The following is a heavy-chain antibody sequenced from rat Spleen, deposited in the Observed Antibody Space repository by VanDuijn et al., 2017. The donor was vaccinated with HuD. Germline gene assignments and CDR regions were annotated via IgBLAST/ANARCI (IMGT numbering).Heavy chain of an antibody. CDR3: ARHATTVGFDY. CDR2: ISYDGSRT. J-gene: IGHJ2*01. Sequence: EVQLVESDGGLVQPGRSLKLSCAASGFTLSDHYMAWVRQTPTKGLEWVATISYDGSRTYYRDSVKGRFTISRDNAKSTLYLQMDSLRSEDTATYYCARHATTVGFDYWGQGVMVTVSS. V-gene: IGHV5-29*01. D-gene: IGHD1-1*01. CDR1: GFTLSDHY.